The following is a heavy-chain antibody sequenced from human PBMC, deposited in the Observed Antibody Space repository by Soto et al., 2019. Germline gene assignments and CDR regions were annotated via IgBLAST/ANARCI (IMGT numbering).Heavy chain of an antibody. D-gene: IGHD2-15*01. CDR3: AERRIDNWFDP. CDR2: IGAYNGNT. V-gene: IGHV1-18*04. CDR1: GYTFTSYG. J-gene: IGHJ5*02. Sequence: ASVKVSCKASGYTFTSYGITWVRQAPGQGLEWMGWIGAYNGNTNYAQKLQGRVTMTTDTSTSTAYMELRSLRSHDPDVYYCAERRIDNWFDPWGQGTLVRVSS.